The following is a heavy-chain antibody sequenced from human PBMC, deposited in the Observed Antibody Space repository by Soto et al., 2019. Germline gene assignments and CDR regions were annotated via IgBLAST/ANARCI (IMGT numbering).Heavy chain of an antibody. D-gene: IGHD6-19*01. CDR3: ARIRAVAGTWYFDL. V-gene: IGHV4-34*01. Sequence: KSSETLSLTCAVYGGTFSGYYWSWIRQPPGKGLEWIGEINHSGSTNYNPSLKSRVTISVDTSKNQFSLKLSSVTAADTAVYYCARIRAVAGTWYFDLWGRGTLVTVSS. J-gene: IGHJ2*01. CDR2: INHSGST. CDR1: GGTFSGYY.